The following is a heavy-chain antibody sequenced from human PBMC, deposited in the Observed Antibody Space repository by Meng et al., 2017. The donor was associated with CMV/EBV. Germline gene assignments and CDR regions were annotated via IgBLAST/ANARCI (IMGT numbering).Heavy chain of an antibody. CDR3: ARTIYGGNPDDAFDI. Sequence: SETQSLTCTASGGSISSSSYYWGWIRQPPGKGLEWIGSIYYSGSTYYNPSLKSRVTISVDTSKNQFSLKLSSVTAADTAVYYCARTIYGGNPDDAFDIWGQGTMVTVSS. V-gene: IGHV4-39*01. D-gene: IGHD4-23*01. J-gene: IGHJ3*02. CDR2: IYYSGST. CDR1: GGSISSSSYY.